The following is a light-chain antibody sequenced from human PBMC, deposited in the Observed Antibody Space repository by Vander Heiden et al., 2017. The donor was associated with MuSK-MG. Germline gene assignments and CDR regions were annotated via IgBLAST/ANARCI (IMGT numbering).Light chain of an antibody. Sequence: DIQMTQSPSSVSASVGDRVTITCRASQDIRTWLAWYQQKPGKAPKLLIYPASSLQSGVPSRFSGSGSGTDFTLTISSLQPEDFATYYCQQGNIFPPLTFGGGTKVDI. J-gene: IGKJ4*01. CDR1: QDIRTW. CDR3: QQGNIFPPLT. V-gene: IGKV1D-12*01. CDR2: PAS.